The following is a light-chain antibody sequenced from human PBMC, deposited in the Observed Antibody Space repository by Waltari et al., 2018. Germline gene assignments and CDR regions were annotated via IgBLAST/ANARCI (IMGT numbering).Light chain of an antibody. CDR2: KNN. V-gene: IGLV1-47*01. Sequence: QSVLTQPPSASGTPGQRVTIPCSGSSSNIESNYVYWYQQFPGTAPKVLMFKNNKRPSGVSDRFPASKSGAAASLAISGLRSDDEADYYCGTWDDSLSRPVFGGGTKLTVL. CDR1: SSNIESNY. CDR3: GTWDDSLSRPV. J-gene: IGLJ3*02.